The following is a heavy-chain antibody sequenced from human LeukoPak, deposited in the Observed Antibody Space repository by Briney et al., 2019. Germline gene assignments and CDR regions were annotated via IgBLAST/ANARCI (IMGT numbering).Heavy chain of an antibody. J-gene: IGHJ4*02. CDR1: GGSISSSSYY. CDR2: IYYSGST. CDR3: ARVPMVRGVINAYYFDY. D-gene: IGHD3-10*01. Sequence: SETLSLTCTVSGGSISSSSYYWGWIRQPPGKGLEWIGSIYYSGSTYYNPPLKSRVTISVDTSKNQFSLKLSSVTAADTAVYYCARVPMVRGVINAYYFDYWGQGTLVTVSS. V-gene: IGHV4-39*07.